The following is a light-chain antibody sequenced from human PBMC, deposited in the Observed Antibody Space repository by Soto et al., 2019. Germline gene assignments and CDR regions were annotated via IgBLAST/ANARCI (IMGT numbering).Light chain of an antibody. CDR2: ATS. CDR3: QHYNNWTPWT. V-gene: IGKV3-15*01. Sequence: EIVMTQSPATLSVSPGERATLSCRASQSISSNLAWYQQKPGQAPRLLMYATSTRATGIPARFRGSGSGTELALTISSLQSEDFAVYYCQHYNNWTPWTFGPGTKVEIK. CDR1: QSISSN. J-gene: IGKJ1*01.